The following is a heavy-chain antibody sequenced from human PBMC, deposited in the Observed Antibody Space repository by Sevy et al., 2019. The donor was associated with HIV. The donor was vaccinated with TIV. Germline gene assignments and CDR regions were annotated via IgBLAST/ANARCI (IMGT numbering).Heavy chain of an antibody. CDR3: ARELTGTKSVYYYYGMDV. V-gene: IGHV3-53*01. CDR2: IYSGGST. J-gene: IGHJ6*02. Sequence: GGSLRLSCAASGFTVSSNYMSWVRQAPGKGLEWVSVIYSGGSTYYADSVKGRFTNSRDNSKNTRYLQMNSLRAEDTAVYYCARELTGTKSVYYYYGMDVWGQGTTVTVSS. D-gene: IGHD1-7*01. CDR1: GFTVSSNY.